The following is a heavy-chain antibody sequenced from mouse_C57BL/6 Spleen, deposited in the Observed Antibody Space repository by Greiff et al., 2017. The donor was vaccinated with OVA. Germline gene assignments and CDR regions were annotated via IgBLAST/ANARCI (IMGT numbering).Heavy chain of an antibody. CDR2: IDPENGDT. D-gene: IGHD3-2*02. CDR1: GFNIKDDY. J-gene: IGHJ3*01. Sequence: VQLKQSGAELVRPGASVKLSCTASGFNIKDDYMHWVKQRPEQGLEWIGWIDPENGDTEYASKFQGKATITADTSSNTAYLQLSSLTSEDTAVYYCTTQTAQATWGQGTLVTVSA. V-gene: IGHV14-4*01. CDR3: TTQTAQAT.